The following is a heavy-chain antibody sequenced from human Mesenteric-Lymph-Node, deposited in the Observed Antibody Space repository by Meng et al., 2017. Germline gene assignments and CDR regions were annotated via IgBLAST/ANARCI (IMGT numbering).Heavy chain of an antibody. Sequence: GESLKISCKGSGYSFTTHWIGWVRQMPGKGLEWKGIISPGDSDITYSPSFQGQVTISADKSIDTAYLQWRSLKASDSAMYYCARRLSWYFDLWGRGTLVTVSS. V-gene: IGHV5-51*01. CDR2: ISPGDSDI. CDR3: ARRLSWYFDL. D-gene: IGHD2/OR15-2a*01. J-gene: IGHJ2*01. CDR1: GYSFTTHW.